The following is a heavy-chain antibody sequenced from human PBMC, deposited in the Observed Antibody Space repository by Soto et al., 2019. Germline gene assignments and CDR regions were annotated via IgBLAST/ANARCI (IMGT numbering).Heavy chain of an antibody. V-gene: IGHV3-9*01. Sequence: PGGSLRLSCAASGFTFDDYAMHWVRQAPGKGLEWVSGISWNSGSIGYADSVKGRFTISRDNSKNTLYLQMNSLRAEDTAVYYCAKEGTYGSGSHYYYYYYMDVWGKGTTVTVSS. D-gene: IGHD3-10*01. CDR3: AKEGTYGSGSHYYYYYYMDV. J-gene: IGHJ6*03. CDR2: ISWNSGSI. CDR1: GFTFDDYA.